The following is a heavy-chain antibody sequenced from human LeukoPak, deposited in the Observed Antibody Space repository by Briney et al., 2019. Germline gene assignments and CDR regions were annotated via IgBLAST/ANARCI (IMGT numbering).Heavy chain of an antibody. J-gene: IGHJ4*02. D-gene: IGHD4-23*01. CDR1: GFTFSSYS. CDR2: ISSSSSTI. CDR3: ARSTVEDYFDY. V-gene: IGHV3-48*04. Sequence: GGSLRLSCAASGFTFSSYSMNWVRQAPGKGLEWVSYISSSSSTIYYADSVKGRFTISRDNAKNSLYLQMNSLRAEDTAVYYCARSTVEDYFDYWGQGTLVTVSS.